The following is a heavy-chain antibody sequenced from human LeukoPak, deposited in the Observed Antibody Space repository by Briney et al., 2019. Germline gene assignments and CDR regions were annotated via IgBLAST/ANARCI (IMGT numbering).Heavy chain of an antibody. CDR3: ARVRWDIVVVPAAMGYYYYYMDV. J-gene: IGHJ6*03. CDR1: GFTFNNYN. Sequence: GGSLRLSCAASGFTFNNYNMNWVRQAPGKGLEWVSYITLSSSTIYYADSVKGRFTISRDNAKNSLYLQMNSLRAEDTAVYYCARVRWDIVVVPAAMGYYYYYMDVWGKGTTVTISS. D-gene: IGHD2-2*01. CDR2: ITLSSSTI. V-gene: IGHV3-48*04.